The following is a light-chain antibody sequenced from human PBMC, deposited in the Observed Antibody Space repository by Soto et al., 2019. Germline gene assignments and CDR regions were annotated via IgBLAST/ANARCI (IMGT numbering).Light chain of an antibody. CDR2: GAS. CDR1: QSLSSV. J-gene: IGKJ1*01. V-gene: IGKV3-15*01. Sequence: EKVMRQSPATLSVSPRERATLSCRASQSLSSVLALYQQKPGQAPRLLICGASTRATGIAARFSGSGSGTEFTLTISSLQSEDLAVYYCQHYNNWPRTFGQGTKVEMK. CDR3: QHYNNWPRT.